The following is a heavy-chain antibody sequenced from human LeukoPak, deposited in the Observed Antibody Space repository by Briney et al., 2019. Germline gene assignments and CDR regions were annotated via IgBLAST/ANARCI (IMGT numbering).Heavy chain of an antibody. J-gene: IGHJ5*02. CDR3: ARRYNWNYRNWFDP. Sequence: SETLSLTCTVSGGSISSHYWSWIRQPPGKGLEWIGYIDHSGSTNYNPSLQSRVTISVDMSNNQFSLKLRSVTAADTAVYYCARRYNWNYRNWFDPWGQGTLVTVSS. D-gene: IGHD1-7*01. CDR2: IDHSGST. V-gene: IGHV4-59*11. CDR1: GGSISSHY.